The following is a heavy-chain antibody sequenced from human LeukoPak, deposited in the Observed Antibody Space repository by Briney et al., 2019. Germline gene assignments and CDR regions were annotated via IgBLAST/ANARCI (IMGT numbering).Heavy chain of an antibody. CDR1: GFTFSSYA. CDR2: ISQDGTTP. D-gene: IGHD1-14*01. J-gene: IGHJ4*02. V-gene: IGHV3-23*01. Sequence: GGSLRLSCAASGFTFSSYAMIWVRQAPGKGLEWVSSISQDGTTPFYADSVRGRFTISRDNSKNSLYLQMNSLRADDTAVYICATLSPPQTSIYLDYWGQGALVTVSS. CDR3: ATLSPPQTSIYLDY.